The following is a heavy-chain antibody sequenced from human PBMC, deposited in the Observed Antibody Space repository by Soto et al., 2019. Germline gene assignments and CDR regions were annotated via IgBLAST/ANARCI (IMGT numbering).Heavy chain of an antibody. CDR1: GGTFSSYT. CDR2: IIPILGIA. D-gene: IGHD2-15*01. Sequence: QVQLVQSGAEVKKPGSSVKVSCKASGGTFSSYTISWVRQAPGQGLEWMGSIIPILGIANYAQKFQGRVTITADKSTSTAYMELSSLRSEDTAVYYCASGRTDCSGGSCYASYFDYWGQGTLVTVSS. CDR3: ASGRTDCSGGSCYASYFDY. J-gene: IGHJ4*02. V-gene: IGHV1-69*02.